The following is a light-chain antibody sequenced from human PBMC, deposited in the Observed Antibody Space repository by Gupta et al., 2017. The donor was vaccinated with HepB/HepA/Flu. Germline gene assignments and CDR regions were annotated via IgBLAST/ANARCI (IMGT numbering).Light chain of an antibody. CDR3: AAWDDSLSGWV. CDR2: RNN. J-gene: IGLJ3*02. V-gene: IGLV1-47*01. Sequence: QSVLTQPPSASETPGQRVTISCSGSRSNVGTNSVYWYQHLPGTAPKLLIYRNNQRPSGVPDRFSGSRSGTSASLAISGLQSEDEADYYCAAWDDSLSGWVFGGGTKLTVL. CDR1: RSNVGTNS.